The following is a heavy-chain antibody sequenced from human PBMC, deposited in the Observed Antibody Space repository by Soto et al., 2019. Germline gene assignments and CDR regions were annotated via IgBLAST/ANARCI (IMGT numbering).Heavy chain of an antibody. D-gene: IGHD6-25*01. CDR1: GFDFSSYA. CDR3: AKDKISRSVAAASRNWFDP. J-gene: IGHJ5*02. Sequence: PGGSLRLSCPASGFDFSSYAMNGVRQAPGKGLEWVSSISISGEITFYADSVNGRFTISRDNSNNTLFLQMNSPRADDTAVYFCAKDKISRSVAAASRNWFDPWGQGTLVTVSS. V-gene: IGHV3-23*01. CDR2: ISISGEIT.